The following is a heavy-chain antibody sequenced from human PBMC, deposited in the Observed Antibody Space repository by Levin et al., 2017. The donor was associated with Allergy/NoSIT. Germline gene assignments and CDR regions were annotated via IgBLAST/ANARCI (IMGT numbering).Heavy chain of an antibody. D-gene: IGHD3-16*01. CDR3: AREAELRALDY. V-gene: IGHV4-39*02. CDR2: IYYSGST. CDR1: GGSISSSSYY. J-gene: IGHJ4*02. Sequence: SETLSLTCTVSGGSISSSSYYWGWIRQPPGKGLEWIGSIYYSGSTYYNPSLKSRVTISVDTSKNQFSLKLSSGTAADTAVYYCAREAELRALDYWGQGTLVTVSS.